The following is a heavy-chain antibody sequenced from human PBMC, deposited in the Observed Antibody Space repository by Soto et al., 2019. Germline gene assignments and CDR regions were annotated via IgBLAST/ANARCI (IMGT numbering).Heavy chain of an antibody. V-gene: IGHV1-69*02. CDR3: ATTYGSGSAHFEN. Sequence: QVQLVQSGAEVKTPGSSVKVSCTASGDTFNFYTLSWVRQAPGQGLEWMGRIIPMLGMSNYAQKFQGRVTMIADKSTSTAYMGLSSLRSEDTALYYCATTYGSGSAHFENWGQGTLVTVSS. J-gene: IGHJ4*02. CDR1: GDTFNFYT. CDR2: IIPMLGMS. D-gene: IGHD3-10*01.